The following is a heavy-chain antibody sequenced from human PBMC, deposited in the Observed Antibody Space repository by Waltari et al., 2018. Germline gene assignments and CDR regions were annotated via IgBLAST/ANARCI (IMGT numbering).Heavy chain of an antibody. D-gene: IGHD3-10*01. Sequence: QVQLVQSGAEVKQPGASVKVSCKTSGYTFTNSHMHWVRQAPGQGPEWMGLINPTDGATIYAQTLQDRVTMTRDTSTSTVYMDLSSLRSADTAVYYCARDGYGSGTDYWGQGTLVTVSS. CDR3: ARDGYGSGTDY. CDR1: GYTFTNSH. CDR2: INPTDGAT. V-gene: IGHV1-46*01. J-gene: IGHJ4*02.